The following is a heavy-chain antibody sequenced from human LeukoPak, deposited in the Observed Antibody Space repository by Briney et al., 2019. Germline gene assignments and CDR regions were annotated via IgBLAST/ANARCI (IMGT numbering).Heavy chain of an antibody. D-gene: IGHD3-10*01. CDR3: AREEGLWFGELLLTSYYYGMDV. V-gene: IGHV1-18*01. CDR1: GYTFTSYG. J-gene: IGHJ6*02. CDR2: ISAYNGNT. Sequence: ASVKVSCKASGYTFTSYGISWVRQAPGQGLEWMGWISAYNGNTNYAQKLQGRVTMTTDTSTSTAYMELRSLRSDDTAVYYCAREEGLWFGELLLTSYYYGMDVWGQGTTVTVSS.